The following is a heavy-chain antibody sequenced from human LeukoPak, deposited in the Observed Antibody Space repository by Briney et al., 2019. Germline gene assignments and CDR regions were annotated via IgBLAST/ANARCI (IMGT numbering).Heavy chain of an antibody. CDR2: INHRGST. CDR1: GGSFSGYY. V-gene: IGHV4-34*01. J-gene: IGHJ4*02. D-gene: IGHD1-26*01. Sequence: SETLSLTCAVYGGSFSGYYWSWIRQPPGKGLEWIGEINHRGSTNYNPSLKSRVTISVDTSKNQFSLKLSSVTAADTAVYYCAADSGSYDNGVYWGQGTLVTVSS. CDR3: AADSGSYDNGVY.